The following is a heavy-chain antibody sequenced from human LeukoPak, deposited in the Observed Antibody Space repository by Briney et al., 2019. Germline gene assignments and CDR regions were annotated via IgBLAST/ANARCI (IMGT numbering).Heavy chain of an antibody. Sequence: SETLSLTCAVYGGSFSGYYWSWIRQPPGKGLEWIGEINHSGSTNYNPSLKSRVTISVDTSKNQFSLKLSSVTAADTAVYYCASTKIKGLRFLSPYGMDVWGQGTTVTVSS. CDR3: ASTKIKGLRFLSPYGMDV. CDR1: GGSFSGYY. V-gene: IGHV4-34*01. CDR2: INHSGST. D-gene: IGHD3-3*01. J-gene: IGHJ6*02.